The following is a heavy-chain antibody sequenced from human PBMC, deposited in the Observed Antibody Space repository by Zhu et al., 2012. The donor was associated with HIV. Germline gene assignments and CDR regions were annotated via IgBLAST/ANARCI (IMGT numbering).Heavy chain of an antibody. CDR1: GFPFSGSA. Sequence: EVQLVESGGGLVQPGGPLKLSCAASGFPFSGSALHWVRQASGKGLEWVGRIRTNANNYATSYDASLKGRFTISRDDSNNTAYLQMTSLKTEDTAVYYCTTGPSSGSSLKGDFWGQGTLVTVSS. V-gene: IGHV3-73*02. CDR3: TTGPSSGSSLKGDF. J-gene: IGHJ4*02. CDR2: IRTNANNYAT. D-gene: IGHD2-15*01.